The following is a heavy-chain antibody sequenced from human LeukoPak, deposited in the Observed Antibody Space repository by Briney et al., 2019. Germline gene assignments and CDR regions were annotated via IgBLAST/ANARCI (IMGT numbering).Heavy chain of an antibody. D-gene: IGHD6-6*01. Sequence: PGGSLRLSCAASGFTVSSNYMSWVRQAPGKGLEWVSAISGSGGSTYYADSVKGRFTISRDNSKNTLYLQMNSLRAEDTAVYYCAKTPRRGSSSSGPTLFDYWGQGTLVTVSS. CDR1: GFTVSSNY. CDR3: AKTPRRGSSSSGPTLFDY. J-gene: IGHJ4*02. V-gene: IGHV3-23*01. CDR2: ISGSGGST.